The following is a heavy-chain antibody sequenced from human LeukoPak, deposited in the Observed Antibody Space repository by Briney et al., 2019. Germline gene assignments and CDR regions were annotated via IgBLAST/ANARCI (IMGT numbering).Heavy chain of an antibody. CDR1: GYTFTSYY. D-gene: IGHD1-26*01. Sequence: ASVKVSCKASGYTFTSYYMHWVRQAPGQGLEWMGIINPSGGSTSYAQKFQGRATMTRDTSTSTVYMELSSLRSEDTAVYYCARYVGAKDYFDYWGQGTLVTVSS. J-gene: IGHJ4*02. CDR3: ARYVGAKDYFDY. V-gene: IGHV1-46*01. CDR2: INPSGGST.